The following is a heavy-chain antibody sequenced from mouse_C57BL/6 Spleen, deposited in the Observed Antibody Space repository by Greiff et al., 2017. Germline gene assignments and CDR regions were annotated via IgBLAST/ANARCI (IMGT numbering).Heavy chain of an antibody. CDR1: GYAFSSYW. Sequence: QVQLKESGAELVKPGASVKISCKASGYAFSSYWMNWVKQRPGKGLEWIGQIYPGDGDTNYNGKFKGKATLTADKSSSTAYMQLSSLTSEDSAVYFCARRYGSRDWYFDVWGTGTTVTVSS. J-gene: IGHJ1*03. CDR3: ARRYGSRDWYFDV. D-gene: IGHD1-1*01. CDR2: IYPGDGDT. V-gene: IGHV1-80*01.